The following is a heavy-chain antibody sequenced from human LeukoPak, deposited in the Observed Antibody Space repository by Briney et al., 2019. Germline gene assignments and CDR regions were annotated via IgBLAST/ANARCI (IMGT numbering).Heavy chain of an antibody. D-gene: IGHD6-19*01. V-gene: IGHV3-7*03. Sequence: GGSLRLSCAASGFTFRSYCMTWVRQAPGKGLEWVANINDDATETNYIDSVKGRFTISRDNVRNSHHLQMDSLRAEDTAVYYCSGGGGWESDFWGQGTLVTVSS. CDR1: GFTFRSYC. CDR3: SGGGGWESDF. CDR2: INDDATET. J-gene: IGHJ4*02.